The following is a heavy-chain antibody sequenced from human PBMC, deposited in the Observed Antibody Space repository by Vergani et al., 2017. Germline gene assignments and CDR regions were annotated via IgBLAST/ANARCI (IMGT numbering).Heavy chain of an antibody. CDR1: GFTFTSYA. Sequence: VRLLESGGGLVQPGGSLRLSCVGSGFTFTSYAMNWVRQAPGKGLEWVTFTRPHEDGAFYSASVRGRFTVSRDNSKNTLYLEMNRLNVDDTAIYYCGKTQGTVVGTWWFDPWGQGTPVTVSS. D-gene: IGHD1-7*01. J-gene: IGHJ5*02. CDR3: GKTQGTVVGTWWFDP. CDR2: TRPHEDGA. V-gene: IGHV3-30*02.